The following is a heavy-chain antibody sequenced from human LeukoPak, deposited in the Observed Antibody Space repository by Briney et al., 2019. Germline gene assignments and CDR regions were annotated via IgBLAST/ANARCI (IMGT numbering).Heavy chain of an antibody. CDR1: GYTFTSYD. V-gene: IGHV1-8*03. J-gene: IGHJ3*02. Sequence: GASVKVSCKASGYTFTSYDINWVRQATGQGLEWMGWMNPNSGNTGYAQKFQGRVTITRNTSISTAYMELSSLRSEDTAVYYCARMPSRFRYCSGGSCRRSDAFDIWGQGTMVTVSS. CDR3: ARMPSRFRYCSGGSCRRSDAFDI. CDR2: MNPNSGNT. D-gene: IGHD2-15*01.